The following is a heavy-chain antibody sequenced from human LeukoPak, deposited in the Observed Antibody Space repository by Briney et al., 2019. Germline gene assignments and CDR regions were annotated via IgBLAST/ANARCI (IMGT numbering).Heavy chain of an antibody. V-gene: IGHV4-59*01. CDR1: GGSISSYY. D-gene: IGHD1-26*01. J-gene: IGHJ5*02. CDR2: IYYSGST. Sequence: PSETLSLTCTVSGGSISSYYWSWIRQPPGKGLEWIGYIYYSGSTNYNPSLKSRVTISVDTSKNQFSLKLSSVTAADTAVYYCARLYSGDWFDPWGQGTLVTVSS. CDR3: ARLYSGDWFDP.